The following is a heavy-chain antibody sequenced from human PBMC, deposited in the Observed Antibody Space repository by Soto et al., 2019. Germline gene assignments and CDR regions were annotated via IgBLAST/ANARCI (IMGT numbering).Heavy chain of an antibody. CDR2: IYYSGST. D-gene: IGHD2-15*01. CDR3: ARFCSGGSCNWFDP. J-gene: IGHJ5*02. CDR1: GGSISSGDYY. Sequence: SETLSLTCTVSGGSISSGDYYWILIRQPPGKGLEWIGYIYYSGSTYYNPSLKSRVTISVDTSKNQFSLKLSSVTAADTAVYYCARFCSGGSCNWFDPWGQGTLVTV. V-gene: IGHV4-30-4*01.